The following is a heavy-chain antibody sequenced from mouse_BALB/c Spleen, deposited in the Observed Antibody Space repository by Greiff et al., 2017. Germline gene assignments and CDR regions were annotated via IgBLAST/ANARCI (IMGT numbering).Heavy chain of an antibody. J-gene: IGHJ2*01. Sequence: EVNVVESGGGLVKPGGSLKLSCAASGFTFSSYAMSWVRQTPEKRLEWVASISSGGSTYYPDSVKGRFTISRDNARNILYLQMSSLGSEDTAMYYCARDPGTAYWGQGTTLTVSS. CDR3: ARDPGTAY. CDR1: GFTFSSYA. V-gene: IGHV5-6-5*01. D-gene: IGHD4-1*01. CDR2: ISSGGST.